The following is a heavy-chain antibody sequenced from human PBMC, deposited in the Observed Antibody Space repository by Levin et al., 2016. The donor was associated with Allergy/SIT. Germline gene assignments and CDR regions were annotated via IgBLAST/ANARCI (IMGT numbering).Heavy chain of an antibody. CDR1: GGSISSSSYY. J-gene: IGHJ4*02. Sequence: SETLSLTCTVSGGSISSSSYYWGWIRQPPGKGLEWIGSIYYSGSTYYNPSLKSRVTISVDTSKNQFSLKLSSVTAADTAVYYCAREVGSQLVPFDYWGQGTLVTVSS. D-gene: IGHD6-6*01. CDR3: AREVGSQLVPFDY. CDR2: IYYSGST. V-gene: IGHV4-39*02.